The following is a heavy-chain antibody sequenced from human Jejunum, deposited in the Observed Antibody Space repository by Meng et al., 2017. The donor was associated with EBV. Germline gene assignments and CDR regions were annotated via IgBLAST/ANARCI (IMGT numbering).Heavy chain of an antibody. CDR2: INGDGSRT. CDR1: GFTFSGFW. CDR3: AKDRNYYIDY. Sequence: EVQLVEAGGGFIHPGGFLGLCFAAFGFTFSGFWMYWVRQVPGKGLVWISRINGDGSRTTYADSVKDRFTISRDNAKNTLYLQMNSLRAEDTAVYYCAKDRNYYIDYWGQGTLVTVSS. V-gene: IGHV3-74*01. J-gene: IGHJ4*02.